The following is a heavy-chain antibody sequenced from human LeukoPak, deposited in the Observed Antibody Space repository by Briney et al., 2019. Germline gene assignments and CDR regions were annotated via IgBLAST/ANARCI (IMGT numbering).Heavy chain of an antibody. V-gene: IGHV3-53*05. CDR3: AKAGAPYYDIFILTYYFDY. J-gene: IGHJ4*02. CDR2: IYRGGHT. Sequence: GGSLRLSCAASGFTVSSKYMTWVRQAPGKGLEWVSVIYRGGHTYYADSVKGRFSISRDISKNTLYLQMNSLRAEDTAVYYCAKAGAPYYDIFILTYYFDYWGQGTLVTVSS. CDR1: GFTVSSKY. D-gene: IGHD3-9*01.